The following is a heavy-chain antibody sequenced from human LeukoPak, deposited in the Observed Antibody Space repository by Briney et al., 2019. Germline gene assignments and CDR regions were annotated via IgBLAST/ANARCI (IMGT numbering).Heavy chain of an antibody. CDR2: ISGSGDST. CDR3: AKSRGEVSSRYFDY. D-gene: IGHD6-13*01. CDR1: GFTFSSYA. V-gene: IGHV3-23*01. Sequence: GGSLRLSCAASGFTFSSYAMSWVRQAPGKGLEWVSDISGSGDSTYYADSVKGRLTISRDNSKNTLLLQMNSLRAEDTAVYYCAKSRGEVSSRYFDYWGQGTLVTVSS. J-gene: IGHJ4*02.